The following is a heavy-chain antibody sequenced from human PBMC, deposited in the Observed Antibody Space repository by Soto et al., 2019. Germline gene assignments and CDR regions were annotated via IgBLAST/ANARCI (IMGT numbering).Heavy chain of an antibody. V-gene: IGHV4-4*07. Sequence: TPCLTCSVSGGTISGYYWTWIRQPAGKGLEWIGRIYSSGNTKYNPSLQSRVTMSLDTSNNQFSLRLTSVTAADTAVYYCARGQRFSDWFDPWGQGTLVTVSS. CDR3: ARGQRFSDWFDP. CDR2: IYSSGNT. CDR1: GGTISGYY. J-gene: IGHJ5*02. D-gene: IGHD3-3*01.